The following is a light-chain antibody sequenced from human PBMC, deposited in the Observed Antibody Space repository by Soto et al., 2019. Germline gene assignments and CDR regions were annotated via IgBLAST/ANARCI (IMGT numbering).Light chain of an antibody. CDR3: QTWGTGIHVV. CDR1: SGHSSYA. Sequence: QPVLTQSPPASASLGASVKLTCTLSSGHSSYAIAWHQQQPEKGPRYLMKLDSDGSHTKGDAIPDRFSGSSSGAERYLTISSLQSEDEAVYYCQTWGTGIHVVFGGGTKVTVL. CDR2: LDSDGSH. V-gene: IGLV4-69*01. J-gene: IGLJ2*01.